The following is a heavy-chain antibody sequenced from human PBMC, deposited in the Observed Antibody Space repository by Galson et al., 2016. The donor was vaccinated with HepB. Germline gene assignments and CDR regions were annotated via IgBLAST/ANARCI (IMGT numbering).Heavy chain of an antibody. CDR2: ISYDGYNE. CDR3: ARERSSVLGCYMDV. J-gene: IGHJ6*03. Sequence: SLRLSCAASGFPFRDFGIHWVRQAPGKGLEWVAVISYDGYNEYYADFVKGRFTISRDISKNTLYLQMKSLRVEDTAVYFCARERSSVLGCYMDVWGNGTTVTVS. D-gene: IGHD3-22*01. V-gene: IGHV3-30*03. CDR1: GFPFRDFG.